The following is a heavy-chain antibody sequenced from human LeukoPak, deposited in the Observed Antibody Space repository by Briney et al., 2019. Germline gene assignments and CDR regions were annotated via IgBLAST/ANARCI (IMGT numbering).Heavy chain of an antibody. CDR1: GFTVISHY. V-gene: IGHV3-66*01. CDR3: ARDTGGTVEVATMNY. D-gene: IGHD5-24*01. J-gene: IGHJ4*02. CDR2: IYRGDGT. Sequence: PGGSLRLSCAASGFTVISHYMSWVRQAPGKGLEWVSVIYRGDGTYYADSVKGRFTISRDNSKNTVYLQMNSLSVDDTAVYYCARDTGGTVEVATMNYWGQGTLVTVSS.